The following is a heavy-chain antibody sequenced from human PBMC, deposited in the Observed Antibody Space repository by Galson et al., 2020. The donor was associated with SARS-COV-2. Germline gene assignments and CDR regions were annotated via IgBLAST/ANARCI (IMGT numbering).Heavy chain of an antibody. V-gene: IGHV4-4*07. CDR1: GGSISSYY. J-gene: IGHJ5*02. CDR2: IYTSGST. D-gene: IGHD2-2*01. CDR3: ARDRCSSTSCTVWFDP. Sequence: SETLSLTCTVSGGSISSYYWSWIRQPAGKGLEWIGRIYTSGSTNYNPSLKSRVTMSVDTSKNQFSLKLSSVTAADTAVYYCARDRCSSTSCTVWFDPWGQGTLVTVSS.